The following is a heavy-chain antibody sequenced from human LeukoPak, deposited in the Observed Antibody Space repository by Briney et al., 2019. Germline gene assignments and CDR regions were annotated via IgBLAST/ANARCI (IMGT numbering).Heavy chain of an antibody. CDR2: IKYDGSEK. CDR1: GFIFTNYF. CDR3: ATDRGWRTSGYYLYYFEY. V-gene: IGHV3-7*01. D-gene: IGHD3-3*01. Sequence: GGSLRLSCAASGFIFTNYFMSWVRQAPGKGLEWVASIKYDGSEKYYVDSVRGRFTISRDNTMNSLYLQMSSLRAEDTAVYYCATDRGWRTSGYYLYYFEYWGQGTLVTYSS. J-gene: IGHJ4*02.